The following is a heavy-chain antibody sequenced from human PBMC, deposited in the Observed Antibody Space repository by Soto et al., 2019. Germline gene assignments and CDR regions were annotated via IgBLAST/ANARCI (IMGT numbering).Heavy chain of an antibody. D-gene: IGHD5-18*01. CDR1: GFTFSSYS. CDR3: ARVASGYSYGDYYYYGMDV. J-gene: IGHJ6*02. Sequence: GFLRLSCAASGFTFSSYSMNWVRQAPGKGLEWVSSISSSSSYIYYADSVKGRFTISRDNAKNSLYLQMNSLRAEDTAVYYCARVASGYSYGDYYYYGMDVWGQGTTVTVSS. CDR2: ISSSSSYI. V-gene: IGHV3-21*01.